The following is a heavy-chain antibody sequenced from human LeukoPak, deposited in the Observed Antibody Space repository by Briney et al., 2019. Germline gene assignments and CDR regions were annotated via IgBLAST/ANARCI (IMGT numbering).Heavy chain of an antibody. CDR3: AKDHGWDLYYFDY. D-gene: IGHD3-16*01. J-gene: IGHJ4*02. Sequence: GGSLRLSCAASGFTFNTFAMSWVRRAPGKGLQWVSSISVTSGSTYYADSVKGRFTISRDNSKNTLYLQMNSLRAEDTAVYFCAKDHGWDLYYFDYWGQGALVTVSS. CDR1: GFTFNTFA. V-gene: IGHV3-23*01. CDR2: ISVTSGST.